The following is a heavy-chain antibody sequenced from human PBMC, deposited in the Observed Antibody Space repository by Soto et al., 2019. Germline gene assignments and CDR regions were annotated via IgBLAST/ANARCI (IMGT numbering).Heavy chain of an antibody. CDR3: AREGVVVVPAAISAFDI. V-gene: IGHV3-21*01. CDR2: ISSSSYI. CDR1: GFQFSSYS. Sequence: PGGSLRLSCAASGFQFSSYSMNWVRQAPGKGLEWVSSISSSSYIYYADSVKGRFTISRDNAKNSLYLQMNSLRAEDTAVYYCAREGVVVVPAAISAFDIWGQGTMVTV. D-gene: IGHD2-2*01. J-gene: IGHJ3*02.